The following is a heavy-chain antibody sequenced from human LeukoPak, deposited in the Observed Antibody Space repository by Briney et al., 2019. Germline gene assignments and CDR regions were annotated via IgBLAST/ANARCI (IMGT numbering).Heavy chain of an antibody. CDR2: INQDGSKE. J-gene: IGHJ4*02. Sequence: PGGPLRLSCAASGFTFRSYWMTWVRQAPGKGLEWAANINQDGSKEYYLDSVKGRFTISRDNDKNSLYLQVSSLRAEDTAVYYCAKGGYINGYDYWGQGTLVTVSS. D-gene: IGHD5-18*01. V-gene: IGHV3-7*01. CDR1: GFTFRSYW. CDR3: AKGGYINGYDY.